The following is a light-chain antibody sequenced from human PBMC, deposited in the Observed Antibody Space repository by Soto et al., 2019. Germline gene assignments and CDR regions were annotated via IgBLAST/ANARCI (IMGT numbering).Light chain of an antibody. Sequence: QSVLTQPPSASGSPGQSVTISCTGTKNDVGFYDFVSWYQHHPGKAPRLIIYEVVQRPSGVPYRFSGSKSGNTASLTVSGLQAADEADYFCKSYAGINTYVFGSGTKVTVL. V-gene: IGLV2-8*01. CDR2: EVV. CDR1: KNDVGFYDF. J-gene: IGLJ1*01. CDR3: KSYAGINTYV.